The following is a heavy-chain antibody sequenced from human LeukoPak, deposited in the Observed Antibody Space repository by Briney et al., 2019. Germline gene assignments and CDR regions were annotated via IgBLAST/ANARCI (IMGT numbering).Heavy chain of an antibody. V-gene: IGHV3-48*02. CDR1: GFTFSSYG. J-gene: IGHJ4*02. CDR2: ISSSNNTK. Sequence: GGSLRLSCAASGFTFSSYGMNWVRQAPGKGLEWVSHISSSNNTKYYADSVKGRFTISRDNAKNSLYLQMNSLRDEDTAVYFCAGGDGWFGELLSFDYWGQGTLVTVSS. CDR3: AGGDGWFGELLSFDY. D-gene: IGHD3-10*01.